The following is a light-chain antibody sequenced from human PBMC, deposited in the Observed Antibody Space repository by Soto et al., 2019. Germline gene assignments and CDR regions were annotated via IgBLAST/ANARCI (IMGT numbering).Light chain of an antibody. CDR3: QQRYSTPWT. Sequence: DIQMTQSPSSLSASVGDRVTITCRASQGIRSDLNWYQQKPGKAPTLLIYAASSLQSGVPSRFSGSGSGTDFTLTISRLQPEDFATYYCQQRYSTPWTFGQGTKVDIK. CDR2: AAS. J-gene: IGKJ1*01. CDR1: QGIRSD. V-gene: IGKV1-39*01.